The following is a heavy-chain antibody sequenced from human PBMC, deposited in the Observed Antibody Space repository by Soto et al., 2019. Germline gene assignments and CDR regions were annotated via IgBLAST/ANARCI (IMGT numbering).Heavy chain of an antibody. CDR1: GFTFSDSY. CDR2: ITFSVNTV. V-gene: IGHV3-11*01. J-gene: IGHJ6*02. CDR3: ERVSWGEKYGREV. D-gene: IGHD3-10*01. Sequence: WGSRRLSCAASGFTFSDSYMTWIRQAPGKGLEWISYITFSVNTVYYADSLKGRFTISRDNAKNSLYLQMNRLRAEDTAVYYCERVSWGEKYGREVWGQGNTVNVSS.